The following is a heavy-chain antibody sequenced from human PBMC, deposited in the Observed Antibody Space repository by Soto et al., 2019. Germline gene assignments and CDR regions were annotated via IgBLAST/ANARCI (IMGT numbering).Heavy chain of an antibody. V-gene: IGHV4-39*07. CDR1: GGSISSYY. CDR3: ARPSSGSYYAQY. J-gene: IGHJ4*02. CDR2: IYYSGST. D-gene: IGHD3-10*01. Sequence: SETLSLTCSVSGGSISSYYWGWIRQPPGKGLEWIGSIYYSGSTYYNPSLKSRVTISVDTSKNQFSLKLSSVTAADTAVYYCARPSSGSYYAQYWGQGALVTVSS.